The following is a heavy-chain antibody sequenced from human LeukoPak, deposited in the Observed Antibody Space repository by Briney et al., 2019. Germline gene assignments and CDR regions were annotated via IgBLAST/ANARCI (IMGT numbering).Heavy chain of an antibody. V-gene: IGHV3-7*05. J-gene: IGHJ2*01. CDR1: GFTFNIYW. CDR2: IKQDGSEK. CDR3: ARGGSGFERYFDL. D-gene: IGHD6-19*01. Sequence: GGSLRLSCAASGFTFNIYWMSWVRHAPGKGLEWVANIKQDGSEKYYVDSVKGRFTISRDNAKNSLYLQMNSLRAEDTAVYYCARGGSGFERYFDLWGRGTLVTVSS.